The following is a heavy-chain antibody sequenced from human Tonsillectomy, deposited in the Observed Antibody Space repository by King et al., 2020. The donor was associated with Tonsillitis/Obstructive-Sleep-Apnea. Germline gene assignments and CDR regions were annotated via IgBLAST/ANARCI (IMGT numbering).Heavy chain of an antibody. D-gene: IGHD1-1*01. J-gene: IGHJ6*03. Sequence: QLVQSGGGLVQPGGSLRLSCAASGFTFSSYAMSWVRQAPGKGLEWVSAISGSGGSIYYADSVKGRFTISRDNSKNTLYLQMTSLRAEDTAVYYCAKETGTTLYYYYYMDVWGKGTTVTVSS. CDR1: GFTFSSYA. V-gene: IGHV3-23*04. CDR2: ISGSGGSI. CDR3: AKETGTTLYYYYYMDV.